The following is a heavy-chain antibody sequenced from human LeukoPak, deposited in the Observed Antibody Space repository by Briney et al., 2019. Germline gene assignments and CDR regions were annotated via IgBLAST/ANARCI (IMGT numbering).Heavy chain of an antibody. CDR2: IYYSGST. CDR1: GGSISSGDYY. CDR3: ARENYYYYYYMDV. V-gene: IGHV4-30-4*08. J-gene: IGHJ6*03. Sequence: SETLSLTCTVSGGSISSGDYYWSWIRQPPGKGLEWIGYIYYSGSTYYNPSLKSRVTISVDTSKNQFSLKLSSVTAADTAVYYCARENYYYYYYMDVWGKGTTVTVSS.